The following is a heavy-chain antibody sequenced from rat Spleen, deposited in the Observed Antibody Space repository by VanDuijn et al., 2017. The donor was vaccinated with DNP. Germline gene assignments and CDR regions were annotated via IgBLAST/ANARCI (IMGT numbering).Heavy chain of an antibody. J-gene: IGHJ3*01. Sequence: EVQLVESGGGPVQPGRSLKLSCVASGFIFSNYWMTWIRQAPGKGLEWVASITNSGDSSYYSDSVKGRFSLSRDNAKSTLYLQMDSLRSEDTATYYCTTASTEGFAYWGQGTLVTVSS. D-gene: IGHD1-11*01. CDR2: ITNSGDSS. CDR3: TTASTEGFAY. V-gene: IGHV5-31*01. CDR1: GFIFSNYW.